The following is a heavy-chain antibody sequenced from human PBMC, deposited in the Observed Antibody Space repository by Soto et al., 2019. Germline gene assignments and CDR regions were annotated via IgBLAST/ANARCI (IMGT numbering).Heavy chain of an antibody. CDR2: IIPVFGPA. CDR3: ARAGTGSYLNAFDV. CDR1: GGTFSNYA. D-gene: IGHD1-26*01. J-gene: IGHJ3*01. Sequence: QVQLVQSGAEVEKPGSSVKVSCKASGGTFSNYALSWVRQAPGQGLEWMGGIIPVFGPAHYAQKFQGRVTITADESTSTAYVELSSLRSEDTAVYYCARAGTGSYLNAFDVWSQGTMVTVSS. V-gene: IGHV1-69*01.